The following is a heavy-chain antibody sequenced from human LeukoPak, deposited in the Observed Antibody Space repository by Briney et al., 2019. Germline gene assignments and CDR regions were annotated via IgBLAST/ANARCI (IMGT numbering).Heavy chain of an antibody. CDR2: IQYDGTNK. CDR3: ARGYSGGE. D-gene: IGHD5-18*01. V-gene: IGHV3-30*02. J-gene: IGHJ4*02. Sequence: GGSLRLSCAASRFTFNKYDMHWVRQAPGKGLEGVASIQYDGTNKYYADSVRGRFTISRDNSKNTLYLQMNSLRVDDTAVYYCARGYSGGEWGQGTLVTVSS. CDR1: RFTFNKYD.